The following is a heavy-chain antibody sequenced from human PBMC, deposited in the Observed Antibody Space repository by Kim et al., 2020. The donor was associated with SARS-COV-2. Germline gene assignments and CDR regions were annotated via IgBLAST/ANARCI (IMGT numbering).Heavy chain of an antibody. V-gene: IGHV5-51*01. CDR1: GYSFTSYW. CDR2: IYPADSDT. J-gene: IGHJ4*02. CDR3: ARGAEPALMYFFDY. D-gene: IGHD2-8*01. Sequence: GESLKISCKGSGYSFTSYWIAWVRQMPGKGLEWMGIIYPADSDTKYNPSFQDLVTVSADKSTKTAYLHLSGLTATDTAVYYCARGAEPALMYFFDYWGQG.